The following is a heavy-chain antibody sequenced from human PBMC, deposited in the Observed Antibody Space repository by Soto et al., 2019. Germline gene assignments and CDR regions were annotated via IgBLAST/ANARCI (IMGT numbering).Heavy chain of an antibody. D-gene: IGHD3-10*01. CDR3: ATGLQVHQASWSIDYDYGMDV. CDR1: GFPFSTYR. V-gene: IGHV3-74*01. CDR2: IDSGGSST. J-gene: IGHJ6*02. Sequence: GGSLRLSCVASGFPFSTYRMHLVRQAPGKGLVWVSGIDSGGSSTNYADSVKGRFTISRDNAQNTLYLQMNSLRVDDTAVYFCATGLQVHQASWSIDYDYGMDVWGQGTTVTVSS.